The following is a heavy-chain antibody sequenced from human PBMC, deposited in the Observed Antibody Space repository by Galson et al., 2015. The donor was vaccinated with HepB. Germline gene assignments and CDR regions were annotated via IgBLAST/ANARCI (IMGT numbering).Heavy chain of an antibody. CDR1: GGTFSSYA. Sequence: SVKVSCKASGGTFSSYAISWVRQAPGQGLEWMGGIIPIFGTANYAQHFQGRVTITADESTTTAYMELSSLRSDDTAVYFCARSTPQSAGYLGWFDPWGQGTLVTVSS. V-gene: IGHV1-69*13. CDR3: ARSTPQSAGYLGWFDP. CDR2: IIPIFGTA. J-gene: IGHJ5*02. D-gene: IGHD3-9*01.